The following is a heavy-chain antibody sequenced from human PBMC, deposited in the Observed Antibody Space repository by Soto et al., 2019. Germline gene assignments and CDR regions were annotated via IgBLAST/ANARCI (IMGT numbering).Heavy chain of an antibody. Sequence: GGYLRLSCAASGFTFSSYAMSWVRQAPGKGLEWVSTISGSGGSTYYADSVKGRFTISRDNSKNTLYLQMNSLRAEDTAVYYCAMSITGTPRHYYYGMDVWGQGTTVTVSS. J-gene: IGHJ6*02. CDR1: GFTFSSYA. CDR3: AMSITGTPRHYYYGMDV. CDR2: ISGSGGST. V-gene: IGHV3-23*01. D-gene: IGHD1-7*01.